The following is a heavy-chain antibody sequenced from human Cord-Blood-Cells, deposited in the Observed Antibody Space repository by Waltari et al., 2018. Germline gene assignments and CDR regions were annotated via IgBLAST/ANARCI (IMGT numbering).Heavy chain of an antibody. J-gene: IGHJ5*02. CDR3: AREWGEQQLVHWFDP. D-gene: IGHD6-13*01. CDR1: GYTFTGYY. V-gene: IGHV1-2*02. Sequence: QVQLVQSGAEVTKPAASVKVSCTASGYTFTGYYIHCVRPAPGQGPGWLGWINPNSGGTNYAQKFQGRVSMTRDTSISTAYMELSRLRSDDTAVYYCAREWGEQQLVHWFDPWGQGTLVTVSS. CDR2: INPNSGGT.